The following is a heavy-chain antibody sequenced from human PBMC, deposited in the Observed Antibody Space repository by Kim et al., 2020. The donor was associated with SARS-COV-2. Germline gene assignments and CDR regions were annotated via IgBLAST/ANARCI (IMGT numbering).Heavy chain of an antibody. Sequence: GGSLRLSCEGSGFTFSTYWMDWVRQAPGKGLVWVSRINNDGSRRDYADSVKGRFTISRDNAKNTLYQQMNSLRAEDTAVYYCARAIIGTNTFDYWGQG. V-gene: IGHV3-74*01. CDR2: INNDGSRR. J-gene: IGHJ4*02. D-gene: IGHD1-7*01. CDR1: GFTFSTYW. CDR3: ARAIIGTNTFDY.